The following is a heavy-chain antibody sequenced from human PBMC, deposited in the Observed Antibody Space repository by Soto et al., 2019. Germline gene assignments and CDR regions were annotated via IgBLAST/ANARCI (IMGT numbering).Heavy chain of an antibody. V-gene: IGHV4-31*03. Sequence: SETLSLTCTVAGGSISSGGYFWSWIRQPPGKGLEWIGNIFYSGTTYYNPSLKSRVTISVDTSKNQFSLKLSSVTAADTAVYFCARGVLYWGQGTLVTVSS. D-gene: IGHD1-1*01. CDR1: GGSISSGGYF. J-gene: IGHJ4*02. CDR3: ARGVLY. CDR2: IFYSGTT.